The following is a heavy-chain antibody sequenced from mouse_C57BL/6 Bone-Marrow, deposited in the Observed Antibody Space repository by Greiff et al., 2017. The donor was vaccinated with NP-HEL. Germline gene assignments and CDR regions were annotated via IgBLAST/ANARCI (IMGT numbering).Heavy chain of an antibody. V-gene: IGHV1-81*01. Sequence: QVQLQQSGAELARPGASVKLSCKASGYTFTSYGISWVKQRTGQGLEWIGEIYPRSGNTSSHEQFKGKATLTADKSSSTAYMELRSLTSEDSAVYFCANSSGYGFAYWGQGTLVTVSA. J-gene: IGHJ3*01. D-gene: IGHD3-2*02. CDR3: ANSSGYGFAY. CDR2: IYPRSGNT. CDR1: GYTFTSYG.